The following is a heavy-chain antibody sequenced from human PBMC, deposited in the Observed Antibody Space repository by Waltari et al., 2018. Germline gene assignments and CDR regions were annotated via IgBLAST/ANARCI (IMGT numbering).Heavy chain of an antibody. CDR1: GFTVSSNY. D-gene: IGHD4-17*01. CDR3: ARLLYGDYVFWGMDV. CDR2: IYSGGST. Sequence: EVQLVESGGGLIQPGGSLRLSCAASGFTVSSNYMSWVRQAPGKGLEWVSVIYSGGSTYYADSVKGRFTISRDNSKNTLYLQMNSLRAEDTAVYYCARLLYGDYVFWGMDVWGQGTTVTVSS. V-gene: IGHV3-53*01. J-gene: IGHJ6*02.